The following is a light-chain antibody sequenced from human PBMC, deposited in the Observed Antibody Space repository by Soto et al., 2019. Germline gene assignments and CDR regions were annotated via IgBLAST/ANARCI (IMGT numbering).Light chain of an antibody. V-gene: IGLV2-8*01. CDR3: SSYAGISNFVL. Sequence: QSALTQPPSASGSPGQSVTISCTGTSSDVGGYNYVSWYQQHPGKAPKLMIYEVSKRPSGVPDRLSGPKSGNTASLTVSGIPAEDEADYYCSSYAGISNFVLFGGGTKLPVL. CDR2: EVS. J-gene: IGLJ2*01. CDR1: SSDVGGYNY.